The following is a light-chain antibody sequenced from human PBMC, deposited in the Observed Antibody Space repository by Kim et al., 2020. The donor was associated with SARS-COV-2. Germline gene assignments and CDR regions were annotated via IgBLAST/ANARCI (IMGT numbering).Light chain of an antibody. CDR3: QQDNNWPSIT. CDR2: GAS. J-gene: IGKJ5*01. CDR1: QSVSSN. Sequence: TPGERATLSGRASQSVSSNLAWYQQKPGQAPRLLIYGASIRATGIPARFSGSGYGTEFTLTISSLQSEDFAVYYCQQDNNWPSITFGQGTRLEIK. V-gene: IGKV3D-15*01.